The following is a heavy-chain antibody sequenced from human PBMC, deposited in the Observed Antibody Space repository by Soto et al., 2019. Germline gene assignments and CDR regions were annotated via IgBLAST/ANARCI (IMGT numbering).Heavy chain of an antibody. CDR3: ARDLNTYYYGSGSTYGMDV. CDR2: INAGNGDT. CDR1: GYTFTSYA. J-gene: IGHJ6*02. Sequence: ASAKVSSKASGYTFTSYAMHWVRQAPGQRLEWMGWINAGNGDTKYSQKFQGRVTITRDTSASTAYIELSRLRSDDTAVYYCARDLNTYYYGSGSTYGMDVWGQGTTVTVSS. V-gene: IGHV1-3*01. D-gene: IGHD3-10*01.